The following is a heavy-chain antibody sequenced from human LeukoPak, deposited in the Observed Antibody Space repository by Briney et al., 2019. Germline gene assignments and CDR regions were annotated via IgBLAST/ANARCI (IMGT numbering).Heavy chain of an antibody. CDR3: ARESDIAVAGTGFDN. CDR2: INLIGGST. Sequence: ASVKVSCQASGYSFTNYYMHWVRQAPGQGLEWMGIINLIGGSTRYAQKFQGRVTMTRDTSTSTVYMELSSLRSEDTAVYYCARESDIAVAGTGFDNWGQGTLVTVSS. CDR1: GYSFTNYY. J-gene: IGHJ4*02. V-gene: IGHV1-46*01. D-gene: IGHD6-19*01.